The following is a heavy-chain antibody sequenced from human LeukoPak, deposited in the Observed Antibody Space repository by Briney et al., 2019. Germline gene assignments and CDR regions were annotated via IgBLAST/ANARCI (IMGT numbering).Heavy chain of an antibody. CDR3: ARESGVAAAGRGYFDY. CDR2: INSDGSST. Sequence: SGGSLRLSCAASGFTFSSYWMHWVRQAPGKGLVWVSRINSDGSSTSYADSVKGRFTISRDNAKNSLYLQMNSLRAEDTAVYYCARESGVAAAGRGYFDYWGQGTLVTVSS. CDR1: GFTFSSYW. V-gene: IGHV3-74*01. D-gene: IGHD6-13*01. J-gene: IGHJ4*02.